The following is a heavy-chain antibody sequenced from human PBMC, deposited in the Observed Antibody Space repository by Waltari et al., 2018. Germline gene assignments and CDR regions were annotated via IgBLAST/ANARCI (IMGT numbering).Heavy chain of an antibody. J-gene: IGHJ2*01. V-gene: IGHV3-21*01. CDR3: ATVPAVSGVWYFDL. Sequence: EVQLVESGGGLVKPGGSLRLSCAASGFTFSSYSMNWVRQAPGKGLEWVSSISSSSSYIYYADSVKGRFTISRDNAKNSLYLQMNSLRAEDTAVYYCATVPAVSGVWYFDLWGRGTLVTVSS. D-gene: IGHD2-15*01. CDR1: GFTFSSYS. CDR2: ISSSSSYI.